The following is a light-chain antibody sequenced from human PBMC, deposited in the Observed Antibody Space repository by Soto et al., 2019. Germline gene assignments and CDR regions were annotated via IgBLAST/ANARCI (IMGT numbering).Light chain of an antibody. Sequence: DIQMTQSPSTLSGSVGDRVTITCRASQTISSWLAWYQQKPGKAPKLLIYAASTLESGVSSRFSGRGSGTEITLTIISLQPEDFATYYCQQYKSYLRTFGQGTKVDIK. J-gene: IGKJ1*01. CDR1: QTISSW. V-gene: IGKV1-5*01. CDR2: AAS. CDR3: QQYKSYLRT.